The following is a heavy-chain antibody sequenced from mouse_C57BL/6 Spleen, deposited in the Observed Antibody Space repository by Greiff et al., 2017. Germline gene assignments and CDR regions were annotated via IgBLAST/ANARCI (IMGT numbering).Heavy chain of an antibody. D-gene: IGHD3-2*02. V-gene: IGHV1-69*01. CDR1: GYTFTSYW. CDR3: AREGSSGSWFAY. Sequence: VQLQQPGAELVMPGASVKLSCKASGYTFTSYWMHWVKQRPGQGLEWIGEIDPSDSYTNYNQKFKGKSTLTVDKSSSTAYMQLSSLTSEDSAVXYCAREGSSGSWFAYWGQGTLVTVSA. CDR2: IDPSDSYT. J-gene: IGHJ3*01.